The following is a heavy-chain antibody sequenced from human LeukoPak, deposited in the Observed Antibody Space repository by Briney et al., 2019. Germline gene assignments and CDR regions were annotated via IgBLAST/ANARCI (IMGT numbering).Heavy chain of an antibody. D-gene: IGHD3-3*02. Sequence: PSVTLSLKGTVSGGTSSAYYWVWLRQPPGKGLEGWVCIYYSGSTNYNHALKSRVTISVDTSKNQFSLKLSSVTAADTAVYYCARAFYPGYYSYMAVWGKGTTVTVSS. V-gene: IGHV4-59*01. CDR2: IYYSGST. J-gene: IGHJ6*03. CDR1: GGTSSAYY. CDR3: ARAFYPGYYSYMAV.